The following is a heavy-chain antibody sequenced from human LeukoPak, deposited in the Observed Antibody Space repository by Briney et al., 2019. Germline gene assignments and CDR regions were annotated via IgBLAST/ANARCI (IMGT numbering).Heavy chain of an antibody. J-gene: IGHJ6*02. Sequence: GGSLRLSCAASGFTVSSNYTSWVRQAPGKGLEWVSVIYSGGSTYYADSVKGRFTISRDNSKNTLYLQMNSLRAEDTAVYYCAREGRTYYDFWSGSAYGMDVWGQGTTVTVSS. CDR1: GFTVSSNY. CDR3: AREGRTYYDFWSGSAYGMDV. CDR2: IYSGGST. V-gene: IGHV3-66*01. D-gene: IGHD3-3*01.